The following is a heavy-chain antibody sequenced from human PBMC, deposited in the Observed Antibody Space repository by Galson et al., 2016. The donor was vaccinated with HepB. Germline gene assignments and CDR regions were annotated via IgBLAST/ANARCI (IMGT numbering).Heavy chain of an antibody. D-gene: IGHD6-19*01. CDR1: GFNFRNYA. CDR3: ARFISSSGSFDS. J-gene: IGHJ5*01. CDR2: IASGSGNR. V-gene: IGHV3-21*03. Sequence: SLRLSCAASGFNFRNYALSWVRRAPGNGLEWVSSIASGSGNRDYANSLKGRFSISRDNAKNSVYLQMNSLGVEDTGVYHCARFISSSGSFDSWGQGTLVIVSS.